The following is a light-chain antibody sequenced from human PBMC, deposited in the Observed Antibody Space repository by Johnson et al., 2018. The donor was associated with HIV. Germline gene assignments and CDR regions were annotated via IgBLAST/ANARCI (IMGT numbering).Light chain of an antibody. V-gene: IGLV1-51*01. Sequence: QLVLTQPPSVSAAPGQKVTISCSGSSSNIGNNYVSWYQQLTGTAPKLLIYDNNKRPSGIPDRFSGSKSGTSATLGITGLQTGDEADYYCGTWDSSLSAPRVFVTATKVTVL. CDR3: GTWDSSLSAPRV. CDR2: DNN. J-gene: IGLJ1*01. CDR1: SSNIGNNY.